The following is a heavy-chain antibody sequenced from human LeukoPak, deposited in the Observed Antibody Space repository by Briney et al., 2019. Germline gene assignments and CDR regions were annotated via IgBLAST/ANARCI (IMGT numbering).Heavy chain of an antibody. Sequence: GGSLRLSCAASGFTFSSYSMNWVRQAPGKGLEWVSSISSSSSYIYYADSVKGRFTISRDNAKNSLYLQMNSLRAEDTAVYYCAGNPGHSSGWYMGPDYWGQGTLVTVSS. CDR2: ISSSSSYI. J-gene: IGHJ4*02. CDR1: GFTFSSYS. CDR3: AGNPGHSSGWYMGPDY. V-gene: IGHV3-21*01. D-gene: IGHD6-19*01.